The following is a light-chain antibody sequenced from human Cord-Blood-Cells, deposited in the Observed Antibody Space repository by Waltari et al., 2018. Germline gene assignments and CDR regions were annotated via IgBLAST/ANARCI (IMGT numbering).Light chain of an antibody. CDR2: DAS. CDR3: QQRSNWPPWT. V-gene: IGKV3-11*01. J-gene: IGKJ1*01. Sequence: EIVLTQSPATLSLSPGERATLSCRASQSVSSYLAWYQQKPGQAPRLLIYDASNRATGIPARFSVSGSGTDFTLTISSLEPEYFAVYYCQQRSNWPPWTFGQGTNVEIK. CDR1: QSVSSY.